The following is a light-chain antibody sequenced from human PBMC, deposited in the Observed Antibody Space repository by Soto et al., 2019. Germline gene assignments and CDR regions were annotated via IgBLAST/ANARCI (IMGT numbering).Light chain of an antibody. V-gene: IGKV1-27*01. J-gene: IGKJ2*02. CDR3: QKYDYVPCT. Sequence: DIQMTQSPSSLSASVGDRVTITCRASQAINNYLVWYQQKPGKVPKVLIYAASTLQSGVPSRFSGSGSGTDFTLTINSLQPEDAATYYCQKYDYVPCTFGQGTKLEIK. CDR1: QAINNY. CDR2: AAS.